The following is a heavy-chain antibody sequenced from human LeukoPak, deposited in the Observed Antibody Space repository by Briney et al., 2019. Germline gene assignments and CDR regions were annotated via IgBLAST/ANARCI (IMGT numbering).Heavy chain of an antibody. V-gene: IGHV3-23*01. CDR1: GFTFSSYG. J-gene: IGHJ4*02. Sequence: GGSLRLSCAASGFTFSSYGMSWVRQAPGKGLEWVSGISGSGGSTYYADSVKGRFTISGDNSKNTLYLQMNSLRVEDTAVYYCAKAQDGSSWYFDYWGQGTLVTVSS. CDR2: ISGSGGST. D-gene: IGHD6-13*01. CDR3: AKAQDGSSWYFDY.